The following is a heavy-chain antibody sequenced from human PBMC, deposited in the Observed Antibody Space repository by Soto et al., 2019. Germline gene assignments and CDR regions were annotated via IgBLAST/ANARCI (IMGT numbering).Heavy chain of an antibody. Sequence: QVQLVESGGGVVQPGRSLRLSCAASGFTFSSYGMHWVRQAPGKGLEWVAVIWYDGSNKYYADSVKGRFTISRDNSKNTLYLQMNSLRAEDTAVYYCAMVRRRSYYYYGMDVWGRGTTVTVSS. V-gene: IGHV3-33*01. CDR1: GFTFSSYG. CDR3: AMVRRRSYYYYGMDV. CDR2: IWYDGSNK. J-gene: IGHJ6*02. D-gene: IGHD3-10*01.